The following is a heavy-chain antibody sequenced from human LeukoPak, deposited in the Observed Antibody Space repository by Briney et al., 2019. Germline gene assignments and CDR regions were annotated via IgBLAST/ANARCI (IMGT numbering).Heavy chain of an antibody. Sequence: GGSLRLSCAASGFTVSSNYMSWVRQAPGKGLEWVSAISGSGGSTYYADSVKGRFTISRDNSKNTLYLQMNSLRAEDTAVYYCAKATVGATFGGFDYWGQGTLVTVSS. CDR2: ISGSGGST. V-gene: IGHV3-23*01. D-gene: IGHD1-26*01. J-gene: IGHJ4*02. CDR3: AKATVGATFGGFDY. CDR1: GFTVSSNY.